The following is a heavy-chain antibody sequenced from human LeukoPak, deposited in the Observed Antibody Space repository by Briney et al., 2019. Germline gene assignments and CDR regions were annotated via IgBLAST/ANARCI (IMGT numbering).Heavy chain of an antibody. D-gene: IGHD5-12*01. CDR3: AVDGAPGYDPNY. CDR1: GDSCRGYE. Sequence: GGSLRLSCSRSGDSCRGYESNWRRQAPGKGLVWVSRINSDGSSTSYADSVKGRFTISRGIPKNTLYLQMNSLRVEDTAVYYCAVDGAPGYDPNYWGQGTPVTVSS. J-gene: IGHJ4*02. V-gene: IGHV3-74*01. CDR2: INSDGSST.